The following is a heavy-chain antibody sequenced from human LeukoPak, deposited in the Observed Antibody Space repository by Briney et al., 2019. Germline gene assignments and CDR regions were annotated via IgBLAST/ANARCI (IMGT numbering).Heavy chain of an antibody. J-gene: IGHJ3*02. CDR2: IFYSGST. D-gene: IGHD4-23*01. V-gene: IGHV4-59*08. Sequence: SETLSLTCTVSGGSISSYYWSWIRQPPGKGLEWIGYIFYSGSTNYNPSLKSRVTISVDTSKNQFSLKLSSVTAADTAVYYCARRATVVTRNAFDTWGQGTMVTVSS. CDR3: ARRATVVTRNAFDT. CDR1: GGSISSYY.